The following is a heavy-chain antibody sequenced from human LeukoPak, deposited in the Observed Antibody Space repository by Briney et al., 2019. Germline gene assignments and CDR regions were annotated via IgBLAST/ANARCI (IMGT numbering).Heavy chain of an antibody. CDR1: GLTFSSYW. J-gene: IGHJ4*02. V-gene: IGHV3-7*01. Sequence: GGSLRLSCAASGLTFSSYWMTWIRQAPGKGLEWVANIKQDGSEKYYVDSVKGRFTISRDNAKNSLYLQMNGLRAEDTAVYYCARDTGGGYSCYDCWGQGTLVTVSS. CDR2: IKQDGSEK. CDR3: ARDTGGGYSCYDC. D-gene: IGHD5-18*01.